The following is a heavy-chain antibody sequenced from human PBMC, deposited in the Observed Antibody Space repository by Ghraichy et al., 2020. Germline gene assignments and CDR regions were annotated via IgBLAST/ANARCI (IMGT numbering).Heavy chain of an antibody. J-gene: IGHJ6*02. CDR1: GGSVSSYY. CDR3: ARRTSASYYYYGMDV. CDR2: IFYSGST. V-gene: IGHV4-59*08. D-gene: IGHD1-14*01. Sequence: SQTLSLTCTVSGGSVSSYYWSWIRQPPGKGLEWIGYIFYSGSTNYNPSLESRVTISVDTSKNQFSLRLSSVTAADTAVYYCARRTSASYYYYGMDVWGQGTTVTVSS.